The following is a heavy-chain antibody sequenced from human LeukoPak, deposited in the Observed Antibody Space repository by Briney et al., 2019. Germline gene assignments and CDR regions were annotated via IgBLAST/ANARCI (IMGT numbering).Heavy chain of an antibody. Sequence: SETLSLTCTVSGGSFNSSTYYWGWIRQPPGKGLEWIGSIYYSGNTYNNPSLKSRVTISVDTSKNQFSLKLSSVTAADTAVYYCARIISSSPIEYWGQGALVTVSS. J-gene: IGHJ4*02. CDR1: GGSFNSSTYY. V-gene: IGHV4-39*07. D-gene: IGHD6-13*01. CDR2: IYYSGNT. CDR3: ARIISSSPIEY.